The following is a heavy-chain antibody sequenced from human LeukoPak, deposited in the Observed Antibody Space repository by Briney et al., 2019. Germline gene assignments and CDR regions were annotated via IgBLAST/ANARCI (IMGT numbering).Heavy chain of an antibody. J-gene: IGHJ4*02. CDR2: IYPGDSDT. V-gene: IGHV5-51*01. Sequence: GESLKISCKGSGYSFTSYWIGWVRQMPGKGLEWMGIIYPGDSDTRYSPSFQGQVTISADKSISTAYLQWSSLKALDTAMYYCARHYGDYYDSSGYSDYWGQGTLVTVSS. CDR1: GYSFTSYW. D-gene: IGHD3-22*01. CDR3: ARHYGDYYDSSGYSDY.